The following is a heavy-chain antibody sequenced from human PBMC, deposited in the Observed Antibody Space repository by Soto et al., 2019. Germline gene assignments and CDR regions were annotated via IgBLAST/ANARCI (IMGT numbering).Heavy chain of an antibody. CDR2: ISGSGGST. Sequence: GGSLSLSCAASGFTFSSYAMSWVRQAPGKGLEWVSAISGSGGSTYYADSVKGWFTFSRDNSKNTLYLQMNSLRAEDTAVYYCAKDSGFIAAAYYYYYMDVWGKGTTVTVSS. V-gene: IGHV3-23*01. D-gene: IGHD6-13*01. CDR1: GFTFSSYA. J-gene: IGHJ6*03. CDR3: AKDSGFIAAAYYYYYMDV.